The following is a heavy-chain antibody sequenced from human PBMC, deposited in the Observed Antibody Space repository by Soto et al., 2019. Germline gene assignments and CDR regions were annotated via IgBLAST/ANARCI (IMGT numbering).Heavy chain of an antibody. CDR1: GFSLSNGRLG. J-gene: IGHJ4*02. Sequence: QVTLKESGPVLVKPTETLTLTCAVSGFSLSNGRLGVSWIRQPPGKALEWLAHIFSNDEKSYTTSLKSRLTISKDTSKSQVVLVVTNIEPVDTATYYCARTDTYDDLRGPYYVFDYWGQGTLVTVSS. CDR2: IFSNDEK. CDR3: ARTDTYDDLRGPYYVFDY. V-gene: IGHV2-26*01. D-gene: IGHD3-3*01.